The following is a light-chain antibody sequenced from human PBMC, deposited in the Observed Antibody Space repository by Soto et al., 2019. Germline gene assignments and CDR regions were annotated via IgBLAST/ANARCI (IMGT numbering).Light chain of an antibody. J-gene: IGLJ3*02. CDR1: SSDVGAFNY. Sequence: QPVLTQPASVSGSPGQSITISCTGTSSDVGAFNYVSWYQHHPGNAPKLMIYEVSNRPSGVSNRFSGSKSGNTASLTISGLQAEDEANYYCSSYTITATWVFGGGTKLTVL. V-gene: IGLV2-14*01. CDR2: EVS. CDR3: SSYTITATWV.